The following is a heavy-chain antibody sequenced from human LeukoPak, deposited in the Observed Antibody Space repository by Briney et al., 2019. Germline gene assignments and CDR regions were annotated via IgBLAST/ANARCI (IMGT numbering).Heavy chain of an antibody. CDR3: AREVYYYDTRHFDY. CDR1: GYTFTSYG. CDR2: ISAYNGNT. J-gene: IGHJ4*02. V-gene: IGHV1-18*01. Sequence: ASVKVSCKASGYTFTSYGISWVRQAPGQGLEWMGWISAYNGNTNYAQKLQGRVTMTTETSTSTAYMELRSLRSDDTAVYYCAREVYYYDTRHFDYWGQGTLVTVSS. D-gene: IGHD3-22*01.